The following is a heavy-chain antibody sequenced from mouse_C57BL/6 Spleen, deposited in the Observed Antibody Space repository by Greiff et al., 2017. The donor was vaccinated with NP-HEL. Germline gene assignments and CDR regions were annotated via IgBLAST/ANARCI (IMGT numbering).Heavy chain of an antibody. Sequence: EVQRVESGGGLVKPGGSLKLSCAASGFTFSDYGMHWVRQAPEKGLEWVAYISSGSSTNYYADTVKGRFTIYRDNAKNTLFLQMTSLRTEDTARYYCARRDYVAKYYWGQGTSVTVSS. CDR3: ARRDYVAKYY. D-gene: IGHD1-1*01. V-gene: IGHV5-17*01. CDR2: ISSGSSTN. CDR1: GFTFSDYG. J-gene: IGHJ4*01.